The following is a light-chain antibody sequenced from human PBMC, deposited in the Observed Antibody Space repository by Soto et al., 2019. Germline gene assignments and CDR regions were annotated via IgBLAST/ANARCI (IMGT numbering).Light chain of an antibody. CDR2: DAS. Sequence: DIQLTQSPSTLSASVGDRVTITCRGSQRVTDWLAWYQQKPVKAPKLLIYDASSLQSGVPSRFCGSASRTEFSLTNSSLQPDDFATYDCQRYYRSCTFGQGTKVEIK. CDR3: QRYYRSCT. V-gene: IGKV1-5*01. J-gene: IGKJ2*02. CDR1: QRVTDW.